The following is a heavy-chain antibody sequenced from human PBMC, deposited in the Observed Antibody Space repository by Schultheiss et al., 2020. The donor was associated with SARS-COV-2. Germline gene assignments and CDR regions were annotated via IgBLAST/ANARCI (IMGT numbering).Heavy chain of an antibody. Sequence: SETLSLTCTVSGGAISIHSWSWIRQPPGKRLGWTGYMSCSGATNRNPSLKSRVTNSVGTSKNQFSLKLSSVTAVDTAVYYCARARDGYNTKWYFDLWGRGTLVTVSS. CDR2: MSCSGAT. V-gene: IGHV4-59*11. J-gene: IGHJ2*01. CDR1: GGAISIHS. CDR3: ARARDGYNTKWYFDL. D-gene: IGHD5-24*01.